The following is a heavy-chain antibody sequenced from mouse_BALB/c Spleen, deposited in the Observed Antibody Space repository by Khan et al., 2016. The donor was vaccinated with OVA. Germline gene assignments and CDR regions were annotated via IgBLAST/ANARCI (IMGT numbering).Heavy chain of an antibody. J-gene: IGHJ4*01. D-gene: IGHD2-14*01. V-gene: IGHV9-3-1*01. CDR2: INTYTGEP. CDR1: GYTFTNYG. CDR3: ARKYYRYDGMDY. Sequence: QIQLVQSGPELKKPGETVKISCKASGYTFTNYGMNWVKQAPGKGLKWMGWINTYTGEPTYADDFKGRFAFSLETSASTAYLQINNLKNEDTAKYVGARKYYRYDGMDYWGQGTSVTVSS.